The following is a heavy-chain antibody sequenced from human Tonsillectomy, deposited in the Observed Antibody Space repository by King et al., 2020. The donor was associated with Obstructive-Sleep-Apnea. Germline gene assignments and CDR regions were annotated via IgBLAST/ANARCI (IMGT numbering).Heavy chain of an antibody. Sequence: QLVQSGAEVKKPGASVKVSCKASGYTFTSNYIHWVRQAPGQGLEWMGRINPSGGSRSYAQKFQGRVTMTRDTSTSTVYMELSSLRSEDTAVYYCAASPGIAAYYYYGMDVWGQGTTVIVSS. CDR1: GYTFTSNY. CDR2: INPSGGSR. D-gene: IGHD6-13*01. V-gene: IGHV1-46*01. CDR3: AASPGIAAYYYYGMDV. J-gene: IGHJ6*02.